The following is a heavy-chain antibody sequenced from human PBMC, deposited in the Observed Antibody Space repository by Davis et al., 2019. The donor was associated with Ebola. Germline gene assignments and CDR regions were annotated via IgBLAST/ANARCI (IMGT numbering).Heavy chain of an antibody. CDR3: ARDLRYDSSGYDYYFYMDV. V-gene: IGHV4-31*03. Sequence: PSEPLSLTCTVSGGSISRGGSYWSWVRQVPGKGLEWIGYIYYSGSTYYKPSLKSRVTISLDTSKNQFSLNLYSVTAADTAVYYCARDLRYDSSGYDYYFYMDVWGKGTTVTVSS. D-gene: IGHD3-22*01. CDR1: GGSISRGGSY. CDR2: IYYSGST. J-gene: IGHJ6*03.